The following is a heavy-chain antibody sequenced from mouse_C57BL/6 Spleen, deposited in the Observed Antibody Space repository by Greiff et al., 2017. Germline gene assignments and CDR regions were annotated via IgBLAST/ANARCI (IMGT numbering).Heavy chain of an antibody. V-gene: IGHV1-69*01. J-gene: IGHJ3*01. Sequence: QVQLQQPGAELVMPGASVKLSCKASGYTFTSYWIHWVKQRPGQGLEWIGEIDPSDSYTNYNQKFKGKSTLTVDKSSSTAYMQLSSLTSEDSAVYYCARGDGSSYDWFAYWGQGTLVTVSA. D-gene: IGHD1-1*01. CDR3: ARGDGSSYDWFAY. CDR2: IDPSDSYT. CDR1: GYTFTSYW.